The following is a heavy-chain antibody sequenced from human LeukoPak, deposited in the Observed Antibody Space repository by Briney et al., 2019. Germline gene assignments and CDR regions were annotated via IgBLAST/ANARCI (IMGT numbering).Heavy chain of an antibody. J-gene: IGHJ3*02. CDR2: IIPILGIA. V-gene: IGHV1-69*04. CDR3: ARRGGSLDAFDI. CDR1: GGTFSNYA. D-gene: IGHD1-26*01. Sequence: SVKVSCKASGGTFSNYAISWVRQAPGQGLEWMGRIIPILGIANYAQKFQGRVTITADKSTSTAYMELSSLRSEDTAVYYCARRGGSLDAFDIWGQGTMVTVSS.